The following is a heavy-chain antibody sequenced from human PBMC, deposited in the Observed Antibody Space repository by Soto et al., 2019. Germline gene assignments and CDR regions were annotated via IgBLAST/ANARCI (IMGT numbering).Heavy chain of an antibody. D-gene: IGHD5-12*01. CDR2: ISGTGSPT. Sequence: PGGSLRLSCAASGFTFSSYAMTWVRQAPGRGLEWVSAISGTGSPTYYADSVKGRFTISRDNSKNTLYLQMNSLRADDTAVYYCARDPNVDNYFDYWGQGTLVTVSS. J-gene: IGHJ4*02. V-gene: IGHV3-23*01. CDR1: GFTFSSYA. CDR3: ARDPNVDNYFDY.